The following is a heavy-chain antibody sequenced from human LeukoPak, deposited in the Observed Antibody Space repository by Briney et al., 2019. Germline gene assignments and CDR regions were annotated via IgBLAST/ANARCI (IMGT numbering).Heavy chain of an antibody. J-gene: IGHJ4*02. CDR1: GYTFTSYY. V-gene: IGHV1-46*03. CDR3: AVDFWSGYLDY. D-gene: IGHD3-3*01. Sequence: GASVKVSCKASGYTFTSYYMHWVRQAPGQGLEWMGIINPSGGSTSYAQKFQGRVTMTRDTSTSTVYMELSSLRSEDTAVYYCAVDFWSGYLDYWGQGTLVTVSS. CDR2: INPSGGST.